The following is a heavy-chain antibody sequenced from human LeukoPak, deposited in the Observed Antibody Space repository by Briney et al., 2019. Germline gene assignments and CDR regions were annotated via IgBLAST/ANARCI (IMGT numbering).Heavy chain of an antibody. D-gene: IGHD3-9*01. J-gene: IGHJ6*04. Sequence: SETLSLTCTVSGGSVSSGSYYWSWIRQPPGKGLEWIGYIYYSGSTNYNPSLKSRVTISVDTSKNQFSLKLSSVTAADTAVYYCARFGDILTAYYYYDGMDVWGKGTTVTVSS. CDR2: IYYSGST. CDR1: GGSVSSGSYY. CDR3: ARFGDILTAYYYYDGMDV. V-gene: IGHV4-61*01.